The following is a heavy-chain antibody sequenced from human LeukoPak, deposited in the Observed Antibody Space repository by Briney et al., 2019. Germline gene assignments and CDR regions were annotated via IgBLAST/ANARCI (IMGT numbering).Heavy chain of an antibody. CDR3: ARDFRYSSTYYFDY. D-gene: IGHD6-13*01. V-gene: IGHV3-33*08. CDR1: GFTFSSYW. Sequence: GGSLRLSCAASGFTFSSYWMSWVRQAPGKGLEWVAIIWYDGSNKYYSDSVKGRFTISRDNSKNTLFLQMSSLRAEDTAVYYCARDFRYSSTYYFDYWGQGTLVTVSS. CDR2: IWYDGSNK. J-gene: IGHJ4*02.